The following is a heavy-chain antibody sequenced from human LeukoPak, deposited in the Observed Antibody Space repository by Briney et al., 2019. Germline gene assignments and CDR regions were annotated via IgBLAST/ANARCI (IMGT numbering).Heavy chain of an antibody. CDR3: ARRVGGTPDY. J-gene: IGHJ4*02. D-gene: IGHD1-26*01. V-gene: IGHV3-23*01. Sequence: PGGSLRLSCTAPGFTFSNHAMTWVRQAPGKGLEWVSAIGGDGRGTDYADSVKGRFTISRDNSKNTLYLEMNSLRADDTARYYCARRVGGTPDYWGPGTLVTVSS. CDR1: GFTFSNHA. CDR2: IGGDGRGT.